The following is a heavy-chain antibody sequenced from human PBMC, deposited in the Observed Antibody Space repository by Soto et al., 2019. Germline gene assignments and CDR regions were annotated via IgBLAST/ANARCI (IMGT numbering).Heavy chain of an antibody. CDR2: IIPMFGTA. CDR3: ASGIQLWLRRINNGYSG. D-gene: IGHD5-18*01. V-gene: IGHV1-69*12. Sequence: QVQLVQSGAEVKKPESSVKVSCKAPGGTFSTYAISWVRQAPGQGLEWMGGIIPMFGTANYAQRFQDRVTSTADESTSTVYMALSRLRSEDTAVYFCASGIQLWLRRINNGYSGWGQGTLVNVSS. J-gene: IGHJ4*02. CDR1: GGTFSTYA.